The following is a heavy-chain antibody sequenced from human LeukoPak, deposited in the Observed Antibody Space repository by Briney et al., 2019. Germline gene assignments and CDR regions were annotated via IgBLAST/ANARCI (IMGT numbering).Heavy chain of an antibody. D-gene: IGHD2-2*02. J-gene: IGHJ5*02. CDR1: GYTFTSYG. Sequence: ASVKVSCKASGYTFTSYGISWVRQAPGQGLEWMGWISAYNGNTNYAQKLQGRVTMTTDTSTSTAYMELSSLRSEDTAVYYCARVMYHCSSTSCYTGGWFDPWGQGTLVTVSS. CDR3: ARVMYHCSSTSCYTGGWFDP. V-gene: IGHV1-18*01. CDR2: ISAYNGNT.